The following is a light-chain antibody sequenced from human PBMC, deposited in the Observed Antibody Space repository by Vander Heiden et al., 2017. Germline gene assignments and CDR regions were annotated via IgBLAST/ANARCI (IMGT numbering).Light chain of an antibody. CDR2: KDS. V-gene: IGLV3-1*01. CDR3: QAWNSSTVV. J-gene: IGLJ2*01. Sequence: SYELTQPPSVSVSPGQTGSSTCPGDKLGDKYACWYPQNPGHYRLLVIYKDSNRASGCPARFSSSDSGTTATLTIHGTQAGDDDYYYCQAWNSSTVVFGGGTKLTVL. CDR1: KLGDKY.